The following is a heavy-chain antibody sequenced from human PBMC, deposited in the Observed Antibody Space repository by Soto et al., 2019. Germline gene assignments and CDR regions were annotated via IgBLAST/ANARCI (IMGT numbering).Heavy chain of an antibody. CDR2: IFHDGTA. V-gene: IGHV4-4*02. D-gene: IGHD2-8*01. J-gene: IGHJ4*02. CDR3: ARLVYDTRLNYMYFDF. CDR1: GVCISSGNW. Sequence: SETLALSCAVSGVCISSGNWWTWVRKTPQRGLEYIGEIFHDGTANYYPSFERRVAISVDTSKNQFSLKLTSVTAADTAIYFCARLVYDTRLNYMYFDFWGQGALVTVSS.